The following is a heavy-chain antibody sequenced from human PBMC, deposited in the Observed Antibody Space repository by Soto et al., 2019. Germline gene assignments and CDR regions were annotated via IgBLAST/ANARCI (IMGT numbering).Heavy chain of an antibody. D-gene: IGHD5-12*01. CDR1: AFTFSSYA. Sequence: EVQLLESGGGLVQPGGSLRLSCAASAFTFSSYAMSWVRHAPGKGLEWVSAISGSGGSTYYADSVKGRFTISRDNSKNTLYLQMNSLRAEDTAVHYCAKGRGYSYGDYSFDYWGQGTLVTVSS. CDR3: AKGRGYSYGDYSFDY. CDR2: ISGSGGST. J-gene: IGHJ4*02. V-gene: IGHV3-23*01.